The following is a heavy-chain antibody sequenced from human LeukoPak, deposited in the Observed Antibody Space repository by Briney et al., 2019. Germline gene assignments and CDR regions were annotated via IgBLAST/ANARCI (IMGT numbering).Heavy chain of an antibody. Sequence: GGSLRLSCAASGFTFSSYAMSWVRQAPGKGLEWVSAISGSGGSTYYADSVKGRFTISRDNSKNTLYLQMNSLRAEDTAVYYCAKVLVGATTVKYFDYWGQGTLVTVSS. V-gene: IGHV3-23*01. D-gene: IGHD1-26*01. CDR2: ISGSGGST. CDR3: AKVLVGATTVKYFDY. J-gene: IGHJ4*02. CDR1: GFTFSSYA.